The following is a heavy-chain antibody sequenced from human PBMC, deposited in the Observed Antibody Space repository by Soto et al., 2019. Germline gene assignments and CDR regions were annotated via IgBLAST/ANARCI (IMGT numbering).Heavy chain of an antibody. Sequence: GASVKXSCKASGGTFSSYAISWVRQAPGQGLEWMGGIIPIFGTANYAQKFQGRGTITADESTSTAYMELSSLRSEDTAVYYCASARSSVPSDHITYYYDSSGLLDYWGQGTLVTVSS. V-gene: IGHV1-69*13. CDR2: IIPIFGTA. D-gene: IGHD3-22*01. J-gene: IGHJ4*02. CDR3: ASARSSVPSDHITYYYDSSGLLDY. CDR1: GGTFSSYA.